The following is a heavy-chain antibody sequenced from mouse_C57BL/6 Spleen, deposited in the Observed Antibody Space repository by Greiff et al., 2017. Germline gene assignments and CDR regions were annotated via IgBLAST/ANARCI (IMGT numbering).Heavy chain of an antibody. V-gene: IGHV5-17*01. CDR3: ARRYDYDAMDY. CDR1: GFTFSDYG. CDR2: ISSGSGTI. J-gene: IGHJ4*01. Sequence: EVQLVESGGGLVKPGGSLKLSCAASGFTFSDYGMHWVRQAPEKGLEWVAYISSGSGTIYYADTVKGRFTISRDNAKNTLFLQLTSLRSEDTAMYYCARRYDYDAMDYWGQGTSVTVSS.